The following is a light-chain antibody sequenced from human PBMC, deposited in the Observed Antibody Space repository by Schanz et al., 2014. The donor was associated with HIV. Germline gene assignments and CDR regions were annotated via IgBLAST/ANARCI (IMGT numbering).Light chain of an antibody. CDR3: SSYGGGDTLV. V-gene: IGLV2-8*01. CDR1: RSDIGTHDF. CDR2: EVT. Sequence: QSALTQPPSASGSPGQSVTISCTGTRSDIGTHDFVSWYQLYPGKAPKLMIYEVTKRPSGVPARFSGSKSGNTASLTVSGLQTDDEADYYCSSYGGGDTLVFGGGTKLTVL. J-gene: IGLJ3*02.